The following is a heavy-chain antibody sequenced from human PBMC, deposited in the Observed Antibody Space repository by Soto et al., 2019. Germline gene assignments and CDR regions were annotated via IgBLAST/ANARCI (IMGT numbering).Heavy chain of an antibody. CDR3: ARVSSSSWYVNYYGMDV. CDR1: GFTFSSYA. J-gene: IGHJ6*02. CDR2: ISYDGSNK. Sequence: PGGSLRLSCAASGFTFSSYAMHWVRQAPGKGLEWVAVISYDGSNKYYADSVKGRFTISRDNSKNTLYLQMNSLRAEDTAVYYCARVSSSSWYVNYYGMDVWGQGTTVTSP. D-gene: IGHD6-13*01. V-gene: IGHV3-30-3*01.